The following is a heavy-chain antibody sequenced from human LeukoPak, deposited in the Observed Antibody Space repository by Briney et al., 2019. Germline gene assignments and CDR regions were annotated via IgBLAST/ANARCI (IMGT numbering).Heavy chain of an antibody. Sequence: PGGSLRLSCAASGFTFSSYAMSWVRQAPGKGLEWVSYISSSSSAIYYADSVKGRFTISRDNAKNSLYLQMNSLRAEDTAVYYCARDDSYGSLVYYYGMDVWGQGTTVTVSS. D-gene: IGHD5-18*01. J-gene: IGHJ6*02. CDR3: ARDDSYGSLVYYYGMDV. V-gene: IGHV3-48*01. CDR2: ISSSSSAI. CDR1: GFTFSSYA.